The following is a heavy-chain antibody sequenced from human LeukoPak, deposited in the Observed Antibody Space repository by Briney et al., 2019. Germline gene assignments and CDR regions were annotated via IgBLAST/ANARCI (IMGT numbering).Heavy chain of an antibody. Sequence: GASVKVSCKASGYTFTSYGISWVRQAPGQGLEWMGWISAYNGNTNYAQKLQGRVTMTTDTSTSTAYMELRSLRSDDTAVYYCARTPNLYCSSTSCYAYYYYYYMDVWGKGTTVTVSS. CDR2: ISAYNGNT. CDR3: ARTPNLYCSSTSCYAYYYYYYMDV. CDR1: GYTFTSYG. J-gene: IGHJ6*03. V-gene: IGHV1-18*01. D-gene: IGHD2-2*01.